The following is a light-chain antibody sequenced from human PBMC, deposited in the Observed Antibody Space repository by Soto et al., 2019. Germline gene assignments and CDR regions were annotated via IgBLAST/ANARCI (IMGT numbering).Light chain of an antibody. CDR1: QSISSW. V-gene: IGKV1-5*01. CDR3: QQYNSYSPYT. J-gene: IGKJ2*01. Sequence: DIQMIQSPSTLSASVGDRVTITCRASQSISSWVAWYQQKPGKAPKLLIYDASSLESGVPSRFSGSGSGTEFTLTISSLQPDDFATYYCQQYNSYSPYTFGQGTKLEIK. CDR2: DAS.